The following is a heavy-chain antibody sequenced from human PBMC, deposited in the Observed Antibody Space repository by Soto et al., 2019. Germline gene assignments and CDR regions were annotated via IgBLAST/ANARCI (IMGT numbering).Heavy chain of an antibody. CDR3: ARDDYSSYFFSFGY. J-gene: IGHJ4*02. CDR2: IYSTGGT. Sequence: PSETLSLTCTVSGGSISSGNYYWSWVRQHPGKGLEWIGYIYSTGGTYYNPSLTSRLTVSVDTSKNQLCLKLSSVTAAATAVYYCARDDYSSYFFSFGYWGQGTLVTVSS. D-gene: IGHD2-2*01. CDR1: GGSISSGNYY. V-gene: IGHV4-31*03.